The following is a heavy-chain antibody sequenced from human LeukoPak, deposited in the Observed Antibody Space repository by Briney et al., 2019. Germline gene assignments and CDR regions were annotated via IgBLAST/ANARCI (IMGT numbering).Heavy chain of an antibody. CDR2: INHSGST. V-gene: IGHV4-34*01. D-gene: IGHD3-10*01. CDR3: ARRQYGSGSYYFLGWFDP. Sequence: SETLSLTCAVYGGSFSGYYWSWIRQPPGKGLEWIGEINHSGSTNYNPSLKSRVTISVDTSKNQFSLKLSSVTAADTAVYYCARRQYGSGSYYFLGWFDPWGQGTLVTVSS. CDR1: GGSFSGYY. J-gene: IGHJ5*02.